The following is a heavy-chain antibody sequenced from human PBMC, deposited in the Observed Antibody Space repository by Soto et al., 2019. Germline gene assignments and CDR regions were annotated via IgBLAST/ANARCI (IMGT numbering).Heavy chain of an antibody. V-gene: IGHV4-34*01. CDR3: ARGSAYYYDSSGYYPLYYFDY. CDR2: INHSGST. D-gene: IGHD3-22*01. J-gene: IGHJ4*02. CDR1: GGSFSGYY. Sequence: QVQLQQWGAGLLKPSETLSLTCAVYGGSFSGYYWSWIRQPPGKGLEWIGEINHSGSTNYNPSLKSRVTISVDTSKNQFSLKLSSVTAADTAVYYCARGSAYYYDSSGYYPLYYFDYWGQGTLVTVSS.